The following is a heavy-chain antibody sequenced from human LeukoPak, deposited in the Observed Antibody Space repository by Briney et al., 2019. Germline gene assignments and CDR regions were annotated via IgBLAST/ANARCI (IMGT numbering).Heavy chain of an antibody. J-gene: IGHJ5*01. CDR2: IYPGDSNI. Sequence: GESLKISCKASGYNFTKYWIGWVRQMPGKGLEWMGIIYPGDSNIRYSPSFQGQVTISADNSINTAYLQWSSLKASDTAMYYCARARGYWFDSWGQGTLDTVSS. V-gene: IGHV5-51*01. CDR1: GYNFTKYW. CDR3: ARARGYWFDS.